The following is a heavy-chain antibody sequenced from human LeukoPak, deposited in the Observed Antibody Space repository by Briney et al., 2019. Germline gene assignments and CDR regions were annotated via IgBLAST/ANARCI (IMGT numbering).Heavy chain of an antibody. CDR1: GFTFSSYW. J-gene: IGHJ6*03. Sequence: GGSLRLSCAASGFTFSSYWMTWVRQAPGKGLEWVANIKEDGGEGYYVDSVKGRFTVSRDNAKNSLYLQLTSLRAEDTAMYYCATRYCTISACRASSYKSFDVWGKGTTVTVSS. CDR3: ATRYCTISACRASSYKSFDV. V-gene: IGHV3-7*01. D-gene: IGHD2-8*01. CDR2: IKEDGGEG.